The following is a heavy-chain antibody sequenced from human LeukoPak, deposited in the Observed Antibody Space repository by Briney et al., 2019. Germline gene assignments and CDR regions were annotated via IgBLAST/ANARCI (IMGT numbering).Heavy chain of an antibody. CDR1: GGSTSSYY. CDR3: ARGGTPGDYFDY. Sequence: SETLSLTCTVSGGSTSSYYWSWIRQPAGKGLEWIGRIYTSGSTNYNPSLKSRVTIPVDTSKNQFSLKLSSVTAADTAVYYCARGGTPGDYFDYWGQGTLVTVSS. D-gene: IGHD1-14*01. J-gene: IGHJ4*02. CDR2: IYTSGST. V-gene: IGHV4-4*07.